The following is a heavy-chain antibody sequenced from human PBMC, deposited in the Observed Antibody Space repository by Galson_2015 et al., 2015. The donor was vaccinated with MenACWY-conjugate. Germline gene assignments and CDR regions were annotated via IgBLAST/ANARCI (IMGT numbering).Heavy chain of an antibody. Sequence: SLRLSCAASGFTFSTYWMTWVRQPPGKGLDWVASIKYDGSKQYYGDSVRGRFTISRDNAENSVFLQMNILRPEDTAVYFCAKGLTTFRGVIITWAVDFWGQGSLVTVSS. CDR1: GFTFSTYW. D-gene: IGHD3-10*01. CDR2: IKYDGSKQ. J-gene: IGHJ4*02. V-gene: IGHV3-7*01. CDR3: AKGLTTFRGVIITWAVDF.